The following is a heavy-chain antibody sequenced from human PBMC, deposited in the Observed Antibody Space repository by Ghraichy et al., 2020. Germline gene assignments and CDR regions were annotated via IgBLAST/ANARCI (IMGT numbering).Heavy chain of an antibody. D-gene: IGHD1-7*01. CDR1: GFTFSSYG. CDR2: IWYDGSNK. Sequence: GGSLRLSCAASGFTFSSYGMHWVRQAPGKGLEWVAVIWYDGSNKYYADSVKGRFTISRDNSKNTLYLQMNSLRAEDTAVYYCARDSPGGLLFGTSRKYYFDYWGQGTLVTVSS. J-gene: IGHJ4*02. V-gene: IGHV3-33*01. CDR3: ARDSPGGLLFGTSRKYYFDY.